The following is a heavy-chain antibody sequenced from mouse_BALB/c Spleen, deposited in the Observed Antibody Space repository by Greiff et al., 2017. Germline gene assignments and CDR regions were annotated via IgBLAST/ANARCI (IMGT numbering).Heavy chain of an antibody. V-gene: IGHV5-9-4*01. CDR2: ISSGGSYT. J-gene: IGHJ1*01. Sequence: EVQLVESGGGLVKPGGSLKLSCAASGFTFSSYAMSWVRQSPEKRLEWVAEISSGGSYTYYPDTVTGRFTISRDNAKNTLYLEMSSLRSEDTAMYYCARDRDYGNYDWYFDVWGAGTTVTVSS. CDR3: ARDRDYGNYDWYFDV. CDR1: GFTFSSYA. D-gene: IGHD2-1*01.